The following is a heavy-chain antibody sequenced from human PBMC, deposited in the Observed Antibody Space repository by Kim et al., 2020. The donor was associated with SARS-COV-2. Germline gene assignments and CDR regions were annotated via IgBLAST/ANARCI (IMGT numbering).Heavy chain of an antibody. J-gene: IGHJ4*02. V-gene: IGHV3-33*01. CDR3: ARDAGGDHHFDY. D-gene: IGHD2-21*02. CDR2: IWYDGSNK. CDR1: GFTFSSYG. Sequence: GGSLRLSCAASGFTFSSYGMHWVRQAPGKGLEWVAVIWYDGSNKYYADSVKGRYTISRDNSKNTLYLQMNSLRAEDTAVYYFARDAGGDHHFDYWGQGTL.